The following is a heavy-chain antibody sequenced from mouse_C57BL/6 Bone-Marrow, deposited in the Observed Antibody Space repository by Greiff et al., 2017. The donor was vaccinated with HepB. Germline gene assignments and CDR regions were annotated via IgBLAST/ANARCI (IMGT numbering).Heavy chain of an antibody. Sequence: QVHVKHPGAELVKPGASVKMSCKASGYTFTSYWITWVKQRPGQGLEWIGDIYPGSGSTNYNEKFKSKATLTVDTSSSTAYMQLSSLTSEDSAVYYCARGPYYGYYFDYWGQGTTLTVSS. J-gene: IGHJ2*01. CDR2: IYPGSGST. CDR1: GYTFTSYW. D-gene: IGHD1-1*01. V-gene: IGHV1-55*01. CDR3: ARGPYYGYYFDY.